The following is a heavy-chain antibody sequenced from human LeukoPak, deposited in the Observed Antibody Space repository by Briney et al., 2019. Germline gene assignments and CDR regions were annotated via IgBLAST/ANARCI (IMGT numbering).Heavy chain of an antibody. CDR3: AKRAIPAVYNYYFDD. J-gene: IGHJ4*02. Sequence: GGSLRLSCAASGFTFSSHAMSWVRQASGKGLEWVSGISGSGGSTYYADSVKGRFTISRDSSTNTLYLQMNSLRAEDTAVYYCAKRAIPAVYNYYFDDWGQGTLVTVSS. CDR2: ISGSGGST. V-gene: IGHV3-23*01. D-gene: IGHD2-2*01. CDR1: GFTFSSHA.